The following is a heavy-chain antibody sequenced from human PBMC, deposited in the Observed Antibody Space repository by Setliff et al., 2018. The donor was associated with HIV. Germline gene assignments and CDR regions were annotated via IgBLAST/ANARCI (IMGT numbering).Heavy chain of an antibody. V-gene: IGHV3-23*01. CDR2: ISSGGEIM. CDR1: GFTFSSYS. Sequence: GGSLRLSCAASGFTFSSYSMNWVRRAPGKGLEWVSAISSGGEIMFYADSVKGRFTISRDNSKNTLYLQMISRRADDTAVYYCAKSLLVAGNDYWGQGTLVTVSS. CDR3: AKSLLVAGNDY. J-gene: IGHJ4*02. D-gene: IGHD2-8*02.